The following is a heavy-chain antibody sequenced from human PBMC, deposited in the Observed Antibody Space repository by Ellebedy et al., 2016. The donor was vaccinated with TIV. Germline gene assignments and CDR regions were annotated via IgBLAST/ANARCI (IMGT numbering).Heavy chain of an antibody. D-gene: IGHD1-1*01. CDR1: GGSISSSSYY. CDR2: IYYSGST. J-gene: IGHJ4*02. CDR3: ARHVGTGTSLRDYFDY. Sequence: MPSETLSLTCTVSGGSISSSSYYWGWIRQPPGKGLEWIGSIYYSGSTYYNPSLKSRVTISVDTSKNQFSLKLSSVTAADTAVYYCARHVGTGTSLRDYFDYWGQGTLVTVSS. V-gene: IGHV4-39*01.